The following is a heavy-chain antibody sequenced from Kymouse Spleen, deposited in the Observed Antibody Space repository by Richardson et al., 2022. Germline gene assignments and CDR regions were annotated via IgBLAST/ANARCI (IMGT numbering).Heavy chain of an antibody. CDR2: TYYRSKWYN. J-gene: IGHJ6*02. CDR1: GDSVSSNSAA. V-gene: IGHV6-1*01. Sequence: QVQLQQSGPGLVKPSQTLSLTCAISGDSVSSNSAAWNWIRQSPSRGLEWLGRTYYRSKWYNDYAVSVKSRITINPDTSKNQFSLQLNSVTPEDTAVYYCARDLRVYSSGSYYYYYYGMDVWGQGTTVTVSS. D-gene: IGHD6-19*01. CDR3: ARDLRVYSSGSYYYYYYGMDV.